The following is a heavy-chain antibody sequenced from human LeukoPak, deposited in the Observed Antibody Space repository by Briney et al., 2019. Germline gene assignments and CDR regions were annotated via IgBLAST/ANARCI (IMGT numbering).Heavy chain of an antibody. CDR2: INPSSGGA. J-gene: IGHJ4*02. Sequence: ASVKVSCKASGYTFIGHYIHWVRQAPGQGLEWMGWINPSSGGANYAQNFQDRVTMTRDTSISTAYMEPSRLRSDDTAVYYCARAFNGYYFDFWGQGTLVAVSS. CDR1: GYTFIGHY. V-gene: IGHV1-2*02. CDR3: ARAFNGYYFDF.